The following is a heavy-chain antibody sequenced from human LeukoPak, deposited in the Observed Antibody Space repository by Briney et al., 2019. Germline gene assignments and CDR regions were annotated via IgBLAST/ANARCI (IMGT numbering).Heavy chain of an antibody. CDR3: ARTGAGSPRNYYYYYMDV. J-gene: IGHJ6*03. D-gene: IGHD3-10*01. CDR1: GYTFTGYY. Sequence: GTSVKVSCKASGYTFTGYYMHWVRQAPGQGLEWMGWINPNSGGTNYAQKFQGRVTMTRATSISTAYMELSRLSPDDAAVYYCARTGAGSPRNYYYYYMDVWGKGTTVTASS. V-gene: IGHV1-2*02. CDR2: INPNSGGT.